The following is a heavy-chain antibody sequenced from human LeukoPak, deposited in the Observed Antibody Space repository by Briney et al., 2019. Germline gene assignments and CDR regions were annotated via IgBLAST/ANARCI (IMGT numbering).Heavy chain of an antibody. CDR2: LSGRGGST. CDR3: AKSDYGDYDAFDV. J-gene: IGHJ3*01. CDR1: GFTFSSYE. D-gene: IGHD4-17*01. Sequence: GGSLRHSCAASGFTFSSYEMNWVRQAPGKGPEWVSTLSGRGGSTYYADSVTGWFTISRDNFKKTLYLEMDSLRAEDTGVYYCAKSDYGDYDAFDVWGQGTMVTVSS. V-gene: IGHV3-23*01.